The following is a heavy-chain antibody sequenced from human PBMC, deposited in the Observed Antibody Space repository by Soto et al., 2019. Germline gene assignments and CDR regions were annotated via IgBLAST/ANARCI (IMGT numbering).Heavy chain of an antibody. CDR3: ARHRGKYCSSTSCYQMSGMDV. D-gene: IGHD2-2*01. Sequence: SETLSLTCTVSGGSISSSSYYWGWIRQPPGKGLEWIGSIYYSGSTYYNPSLKSRVTISVDTSKNQFSLKLSSVTAADTAVYYCARHRGKYCSSTSCYQMSGMDVWGQGTTVTVSS. CDR2: IYYSGST. CDR1: GGSISSSSYY. V-gene: IGHV4-39*01. J-gene: IGHJ6*02.